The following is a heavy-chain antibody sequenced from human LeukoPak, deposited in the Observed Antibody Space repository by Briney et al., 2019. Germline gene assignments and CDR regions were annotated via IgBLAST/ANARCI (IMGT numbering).Heavy chain of an antibody. CDR3: ARASTVTYYYYMDV. J-gene: IGHJ6*03. CDR1: GGSISNPNYY. D-gene: IGHD4-11*01. Sequence: SETLSLTCTVSGGSISNPNYYWGWIRQSPGKGLEWIGNIYYSGSTYYNPSLKSRVTISVDTSKNQFSLKLSSVTAADTAVYYCARASTVTYYYYMDVWGKGTTVTVSS. V-gene: IGHV4-39*07. CDR2: IYYSGST.